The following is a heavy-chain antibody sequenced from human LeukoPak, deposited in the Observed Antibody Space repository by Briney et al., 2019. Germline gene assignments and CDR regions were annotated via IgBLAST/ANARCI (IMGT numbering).Heavy chain of an antibody. Sequence: PSETLSLTCTVSGGSISSYYWSWIRQPPGKGLEWIGYIYTSGSTNYNPSLKSRVTITVDTSKNQFSLKLSSVTAADTAVYYCARGVVPTYNWFDPWGQGTLVTVSS. V-gene: IGHV4-4*09. CDR1: GGSISSYY. CDR3: ARGVVPTYNWFDP. D-gene: IGHD2-2*01. CDR2: IYTSGST. J-gene: IGHJ5*02.